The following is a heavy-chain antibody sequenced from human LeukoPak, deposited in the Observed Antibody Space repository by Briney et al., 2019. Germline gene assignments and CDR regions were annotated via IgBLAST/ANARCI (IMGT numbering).Heavy chain of an antibody. CDR3: ARELGYCSSTSCYYYYGMDV. CDR1: GDSVSSNSAA. Sequence: SQTLLLTCAISGDSVSSNSAAWNWIRQSPSRGLEWLGRTYYRSKWYNDYAVSVKSRITINPDTSKNQFSLQLNSVTPEDTAVYYCARELGYCSSTSCYYYYGMDVWGQGTTVTVSS. V-gene: IGHV6-1*01. CDR2: TYYRSKWYN. J-gene: IGHJ6*02. D-gene: IGHD2-2*01.